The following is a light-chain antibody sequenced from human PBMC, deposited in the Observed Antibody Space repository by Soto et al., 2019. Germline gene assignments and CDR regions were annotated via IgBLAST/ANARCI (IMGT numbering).Light chain of an antibody. J-gene: IGLJ2*01. V-gene: IGLV2-23*01. CDR2: DGD. CDR1: SSDVGGYDF. Sequence: QSALTQPASVSGSPGQSITISCTGTSSDVGGYDFVSWYQQHPGKAPRLMIYDGDKRPSGVSSRFSGSKSGNTASLTISVLQADDEAKYYCSSYAGSCNVGFGGENQLPV. CDR3: SSYAGSCNVG.